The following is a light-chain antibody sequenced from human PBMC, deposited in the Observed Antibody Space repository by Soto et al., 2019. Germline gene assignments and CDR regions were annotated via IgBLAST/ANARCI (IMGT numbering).Light chain of an antibody. CDR3: SSYAGSNNLYV. CDR1: SSDVGGYNY. V-gene: IGLV2-8*01. CDR2: EVS. J-gene: IGLJ1*01. Sequence: QSALTQPPPASGAPGQSVTISCTGTSSDVGGYNYVSWYQQHPGKAPKLMIYEVSKRPSGVPDRFSGSKSGNTASLTVSGLQAADEADYYCSSYAGSNNLYVFGTGTKVTVL.